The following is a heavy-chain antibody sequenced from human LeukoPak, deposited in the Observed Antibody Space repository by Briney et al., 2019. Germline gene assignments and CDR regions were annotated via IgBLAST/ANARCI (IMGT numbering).Heavy chain of an antibody. J-gene: IGHJ4*02. CDR2: IRSKAYGGTT. D-gene: IGHD6-19*01. Sequence: GGSLRLACTASGFTFGDYGMSWVRQAPGKGLEWVGFIRSKAYGGTTEYAASVKGRFTISRDDSKSIAYLQMNSLKTEDTAVYYCTRVGSSGWYGGDYFDYWGQGTLVTVSS. CDR3: TRVGSSGWYGGDYFDY. CDR1: GFTFGDYG. V-gene: IGHV3-49*04.